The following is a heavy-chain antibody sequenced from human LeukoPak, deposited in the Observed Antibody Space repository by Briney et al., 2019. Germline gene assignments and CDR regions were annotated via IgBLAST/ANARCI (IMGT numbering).Heavy chain of an antibody. D-gene: IGHD2-15*01. CDR3: ARDCSGGSCYSDHDAFDI. CDR2: TKQDGSEK. CDR1: GFTFSSYW. V-gene: IGHV3-7*01. Sequence: GGSLRLSCAASGFTFSSYWMSWVRQAPGKGLEWVATTKQDGSEKYYVDSVKGRFTISRDNAKKSLYLQMNGLRAEDTAVYYCARDCSGGSCYSDHDAFDIWGQGTMVTVSS. J-gene: IGHJ3*02.